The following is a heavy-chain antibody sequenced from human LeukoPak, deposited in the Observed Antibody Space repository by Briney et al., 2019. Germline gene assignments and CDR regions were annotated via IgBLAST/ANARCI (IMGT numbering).Heavy chain of an antibody. V-gene: IGHV3-23*01. D-gene: IGHD2-15*01. CDR2: ISGSGGST. J-gene: IGHJ4*02. CDR1: GFTFSSYA. Sequence: PGGSLRLSCAASGFTFSSYAMSWVRQAPGKGLEWVSAISGSGGSTYYADSVKGRFTISRDNSKNTLYLQMNSLRAEDTAVYYCAKDPDSYCSGGSCYGLYFDYWGQGTLVTVSS. CDR3: AKDPDSYCSGGSCYGLYFDY.